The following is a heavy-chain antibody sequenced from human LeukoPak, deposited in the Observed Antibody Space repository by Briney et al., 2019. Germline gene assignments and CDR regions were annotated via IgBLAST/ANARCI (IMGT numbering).Heavy chain of an antibody. J-gene: IGHJ3*01. CDR1: GFTLSSSY. V-gene: IGHV3-53*01. CDR3: AREGSGRTAYNDGLDV. CDR2: IRSGGST. D-gene: IGHD3-10*01. Sequence: GGSLRLSCAASGFTLSSSYMTWVRQAPGKGLEWVSVIRSGGSTVYADSVKGRFTISRDNSKNTLYLQLNSLRAEDTAVYYCAREGSGRTAYNDGLDVWGQRTMVTVSS.